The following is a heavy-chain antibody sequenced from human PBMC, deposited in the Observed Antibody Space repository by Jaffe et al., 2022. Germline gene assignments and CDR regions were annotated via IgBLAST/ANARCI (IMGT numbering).Heavy chain of an antibody. CDR2: INHSGST. Sequence: QVQLQQWGAGLLKPSETLSLTCAVYGGSFSGYYWSWIRQPPGKGLEWIGEINHSGSTNYNPSLKSRVTISVDTSKNQFSLKLSSVTAADTAVYYCARGQIRVAVAGTTGSWYFDLWGRGTLVTVSS. D-gene: IGHD6-19*01. CDR1: GGSFSGYY. J-gene: IGHJ2*01. CDR3: ARGQIRVAVAGTTGSWYFDL. V-gene: IGHV4-34*01.